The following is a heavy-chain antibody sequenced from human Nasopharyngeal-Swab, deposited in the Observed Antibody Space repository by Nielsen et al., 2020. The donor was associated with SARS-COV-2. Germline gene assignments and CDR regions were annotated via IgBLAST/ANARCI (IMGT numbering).Heavy chain of an antibody. D-gene: IGHD2-21*01. J-gene: IGHJ4*02. CDR1: GFRLSTYS. V-gene: IGHV3-30*02. CDR3: AKSMAYFQLSGTYNLDF. Sequence: GGSLRLSCAASGFRLSTYSMPWVRQRPVKGLEWLTTIWYDGSNKYYAASLKGRFTVPGASSKNTVYLQMNSLRPGDKAGYFCAKSMAYFQLSGTYNLDFWGQGTLVTVSS. CDR2: IWYDGSNK.